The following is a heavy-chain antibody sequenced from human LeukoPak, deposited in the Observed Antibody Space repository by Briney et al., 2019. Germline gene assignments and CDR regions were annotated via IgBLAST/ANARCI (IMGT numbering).Heavy chain of an antibody. CDR3: AAGSGWYRFDY. CDR2: IVVGSGNT. V-gene: IGHV1-58*02. J-gene: IGHJ4*02. D-gene: IGHD6-19*01. Sequence: SVKVSCTASGFTFTSSAIQWVRQARGQRLEWIGWIVVGSGNTNYAQKFQERVTITRDMSTSTAYMELSSLTSEDSAVYYCAAGSGWYRFDYWGQGTLVTVSS. CDR1: GFTFTSSA.